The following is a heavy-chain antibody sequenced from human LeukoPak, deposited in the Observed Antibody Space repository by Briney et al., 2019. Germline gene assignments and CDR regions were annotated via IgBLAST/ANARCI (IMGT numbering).Heavy chain of an antibody. CDR1: GGSISSGDYY. CDR2: INYSGST. Sequence: ASETLSLTCTVSGGSISSGDYYWRWIRQPPGKGLEWIVYINYSGSTYYNPSRKGRVTISVDTSKNQFYLKLSSVTAADTAVYYCARAVVVPAAIDWYFDLWGRGTLVTVSS. CDR3: ARAVVVPAAIDWYFDL. V-gene: IGHV4-30-4*02. D-gene: IGHD2-2*02. J-gene: IGHJ2*01.